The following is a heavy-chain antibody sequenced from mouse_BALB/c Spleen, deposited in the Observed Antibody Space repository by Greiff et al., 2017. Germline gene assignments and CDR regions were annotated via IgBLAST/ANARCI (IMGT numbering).Heavy chain of an antibody. Sequence: EVQLVESGGGLVKPGGSLKLSCAASGFTFSSYTMSWVRQTPEKRLEWVATISSGGSYTYYPDSVKGRFTISRDNAKNTLYLQMSSLKSEDTAMYYCTRDGDGYYYFDYWGQGTTLTVSS. CDR2: ISSGGSYT. V-gene: IGHV5-6-4*01. CDR3: TRDGDGYYYFDY. CDR1: GFTFSSYT. J-gene: IGHJ2*01. D-gene: IGHD1-2*01.